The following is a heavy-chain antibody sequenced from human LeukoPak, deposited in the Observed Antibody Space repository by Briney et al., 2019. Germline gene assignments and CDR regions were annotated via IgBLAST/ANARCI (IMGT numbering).Heavy chain of an antibody. CDR2: ISNSGSTK. J-gene: IGHJ3*02. CDR1: GFTFSSYE. Sequence: GGSLRLSCAASGFTFSSYEMNWIRQAPGKGLEWISYISNSGSTKYYADSVKGRFTISRDNAKNSLYLQMNSLRAEDTAVYYCAKDQYDSSGYDAFDIWGQGTMVTVSS. CDR3: AKDQYDSSGYDAFDI. D-gene: IGHD3-22*01. V-gene: IGHV3-48*03.